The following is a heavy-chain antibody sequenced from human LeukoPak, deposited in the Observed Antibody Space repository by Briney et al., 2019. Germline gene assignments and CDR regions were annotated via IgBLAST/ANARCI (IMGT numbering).Heavy chain of an antibody. D-gene: IGHD6-6*01. CDR1: GGSISGYY. J-gene: IGHJ4*02. CDR2: IYYSGTT. V-gene: IGHV4-59*12. CDR3: AREGWYSSSSADY. Sequence: ASETLSLTCTVSGGSISGYYWSWIRQSPGKGLEWIGYIYYSGTTNYNPSLKNRVSISVDTSKNQFSLNLSSVTAADTAVYYCAREGWYSSSSADYWGQGTLVTVSS.